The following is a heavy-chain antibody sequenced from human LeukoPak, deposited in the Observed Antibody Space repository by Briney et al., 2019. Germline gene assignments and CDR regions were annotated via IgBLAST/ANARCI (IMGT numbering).Heavy chain of an antibody. J-gene: IGHJ4*02. D-gene: IGHD3-22*01. V-gene: IGHV3-30-3*01. CDR2: ISYDGNNE. Sequence: GGSLRLSCAASGFTFNNFAIHWVRQAPGKGLEWVAVISYDGNNENYADSVKGRFTISRDNSKNTLYLQMNSLRAEDTALYYCAKEKKNYYDTTGYPGYDHWGQGTLVTVSS. CDR3: AKEKKNYYDTTGYPGYDH. CDR1: GFTFNNFA.